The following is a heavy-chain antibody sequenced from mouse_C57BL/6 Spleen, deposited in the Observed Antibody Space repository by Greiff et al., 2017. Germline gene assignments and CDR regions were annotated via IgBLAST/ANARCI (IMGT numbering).Heavy chain of an antibody. Sequence: EVKLVESGPGLVKPSQSLSLTCSVTGYSITSGYYWNWIRQFPGNKLEWMGYISYDGSNNYNPSLKNRISITRDTSKNQFFLKLNSVTTEDTATYYCARATVVSRYFDVWGTGTTVTVSS. J-gene: IGHJ1*03. CDR2: ISYDGSN. V-gene: IGHV3-6*01. CDR1: GYSITSGYY. D-gene: IGHD1-1*01. CDR3: ARATVVSRYFDV.